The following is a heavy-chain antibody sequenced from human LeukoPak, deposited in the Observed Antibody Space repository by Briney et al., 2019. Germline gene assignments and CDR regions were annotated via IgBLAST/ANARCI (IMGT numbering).Heavy chain of an antibody. CDR2: ILSDGST. D-gene: IGHD3-10*01. CDR1: GFTVSSNY. Sequence: AGGSLRLSCAASGFTVSSNYMSWVRQAPGKGLEWVSVILSDGSTYYADSVKGRFTISRDNSKNTLYLQMNSLTSEDTAVYYCSKDSSSGSSYYFHGMEVWGQGTTVTVSS. CDR3: SKDSSSGSSYYFHGMEV. J-gene: IGHJ6*02. V-gene: IGHV3-53*05.